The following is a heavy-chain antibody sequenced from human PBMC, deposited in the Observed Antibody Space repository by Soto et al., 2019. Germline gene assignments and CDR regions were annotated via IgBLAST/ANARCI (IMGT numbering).Heavy chain of an antibody. CDR1: GFSFSDHY. Sequence: QVQLVESGGGLVESGGSLRLSCAASGFSFSDHYMNWIRQAPGKGREWVSYISSSGSSIYQADSVKGRFTISRDTAKKSLYLQMNSLRAEDTAVYYCVSSYDGSAGTLDYWGQGTLVTVSS. D-gene: IGHD3-10*01. CDR3: VSSYDGSAGTLDY. V-gene: IGHV3-11*01. J-gene: IGHJ4*02. CDR2: ISSSGSSI.